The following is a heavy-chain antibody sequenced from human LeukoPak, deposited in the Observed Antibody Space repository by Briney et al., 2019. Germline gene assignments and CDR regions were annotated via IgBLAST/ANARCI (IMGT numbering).Heavy chain of an antibody. D-gene: IGHD3-22*01. Sequence: PSETLSLTCTVSGGSSSSSSWNWIRQPPGKGLEWIGYIYYSGSTKYNPSLKSRVTISVDTSKNQFSLWLSSVTAADTAVYYCARLETYDSTLDYWGQGTLVTVSS. CDR1: GGSSSSSS. J-gene: IGHJ4*02. CDR3: ARLETYDSTLDY. CDR2: IYYSGST. V-gene: IGHV4-59*08.